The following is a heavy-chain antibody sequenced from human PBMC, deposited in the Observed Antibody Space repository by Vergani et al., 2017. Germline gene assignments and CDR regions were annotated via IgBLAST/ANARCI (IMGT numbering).Heavy chain of an antibody. CDR3: ARVNSSSSSSDY. J-gene: IGHJ4*02. Sequence: QVQLVESGGGVVQPGRSLRLSCAASGFTFSSYAMHWVRQAPGKGLEWVSIISYDGSNKYYADSVKGRFTISRVNSKNTLYLQMNSLRAEDTAVYFCARVNSSSSSSDYWGQGTLVTVSS. CDR2: ISYDGSNK. V-gene: IGHV3-30-3*01. D-gene: IGHD6-6*01. CDR1: GFTFSSYA.